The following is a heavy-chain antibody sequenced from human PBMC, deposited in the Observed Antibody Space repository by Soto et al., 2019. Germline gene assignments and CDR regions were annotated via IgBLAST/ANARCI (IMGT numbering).Heavy chain of an antibody. Sequence: QVTLKESGPVLVRPTETLTLTCTVSGFSLSNARMGVSWIRQPPWKALEWLAHISSNDEESYSTSLNSRLTISKDTSKSQVVLTMTNMDPVDTATYYCARFLYFGDLLYNWFDPWGQGTLVTVSS. D-gene: IGHD3-10*01. V-gene: IGHV2-26*01. J-gene: IGHJ5*02. CDR1: GFSLSNARMG. CDR3: ARFLYFGDLLYNWFDP. CDR2: ISSNDEE.